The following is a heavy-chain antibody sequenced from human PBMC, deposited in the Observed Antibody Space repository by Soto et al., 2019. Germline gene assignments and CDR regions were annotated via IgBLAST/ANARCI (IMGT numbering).Heavy chain of an antibody. J-gene: IGHJ4*02. CDR2: ISAYNGNT. CDR1: GYTFTSYG. V-gene: IGHV1-18*01. Sequence: QVQLVQSGAEVKKPGASVKVSCKASGYTFTSYGISWVRQAPGQGLEWMGWISAYNGNTNYAQKLQGRVTMTTDTSTRPAYMELRSLGSDDTAVYYCARVIAAAVDFDYWGQGTLVTVSS. CDR3: ARVIAAAVDFDY. D-gene: IGHD6-13*01.